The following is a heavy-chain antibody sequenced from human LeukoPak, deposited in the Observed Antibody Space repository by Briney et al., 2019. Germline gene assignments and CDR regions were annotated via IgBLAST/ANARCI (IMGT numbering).Heavy chain of an antibody. Sequence: GSLRPSFAASGFTFSSYWMSWIPPAPGKGLGWVANIKEDGTEKYYVDSVKGRFTISRDNSKNTLYLQMNSLRADDTAVYYCAKDRAQTPLKYWGQGTLVTVSS. D-gene: IGHD2-15*01. CDR3: AKDRAQTPLKY. V-gene: IGHV3-7*03. J-gene: IGHJ4*02. CDR2: IKEDGTEK. CDR1: GFTFSSYW.